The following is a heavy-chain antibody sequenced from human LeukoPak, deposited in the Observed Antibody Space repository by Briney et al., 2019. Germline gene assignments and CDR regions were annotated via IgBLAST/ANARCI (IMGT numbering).Heavy chain of an antibody. Sequence: SETLSLTCTVSGGSISSYYWSWIRQPPGKGLEWIGYIYYSGSTNYNPSLKSRVTISVDTSKNQFSLKLSSVPAADTAVYYCARHGAAGSYYYGMDVWGQGTTVTVSS. J-gene: IGHJ6*02. CDR2: IYYSGST. CDR1: GGSISSYY. V-gene: IGHV4-59*08. CDR3: ARHGAAGSYYYGMDV. D-gene: IGHD6-13*01.